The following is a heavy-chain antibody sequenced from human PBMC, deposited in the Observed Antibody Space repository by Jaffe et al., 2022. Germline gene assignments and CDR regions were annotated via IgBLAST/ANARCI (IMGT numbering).Heavy chain of an antibody. CDR1: GFTFSSYA. D-gene: IGHD3-16*01. CDR2: ISGSGGST. J-gene: IGHJ4*02. CDR3: AKDLGDYIWGSRIPDY. Sequence: EVQLLESGGGLVQPGGSLRLSCAASGFTFSSYAMSWVRQAPGKGLEWVSAISGSGGSTYYADSVKGRFTISRDNSKNTLYLQMNSLRAEDTAVYYCAKDLGDYIWGSRIPDYWGQGTLVTVSS. V-gene: IGHV3-23*01.